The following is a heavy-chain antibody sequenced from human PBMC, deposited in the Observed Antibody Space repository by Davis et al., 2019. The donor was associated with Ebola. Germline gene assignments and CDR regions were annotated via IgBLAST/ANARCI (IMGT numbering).Heavy chain of an antibody. J-gene: IGHJ4*02. D-gene: IGHD6-19*01. CDR3: ARDIAVAGTIGFDY. CDR2: INSDGSST. Sequence: PGGSLRLSCAASGFTFSNYWMHWVRQAPGKGLVWVSRINSDGSSTRYADSVKGRFTISRDNAKNTLYLQMNSLRPEDTAVYYCARDIAVAGTIGFDYWGQGTLVTVSS. V-gene: IGHV3-74*01. CDR1: GFTFSNYW.